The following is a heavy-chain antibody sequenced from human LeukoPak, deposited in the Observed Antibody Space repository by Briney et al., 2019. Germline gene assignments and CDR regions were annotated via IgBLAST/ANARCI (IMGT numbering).Heavy chain of an antibody. D-gene: IGHD3-22*01. J-gene: IGHJ3*02. Sequence: ASVKVSCKASGYTFNIYGIIWVRQAPGQGLEWMGWISAYNGHTKYAQEVQGRVTMTRDTSTSTAYMELRSLRSDDTAVYYCARDGHRRYHYDSSGREDAFDIWGQGTMVTVSS. CDR3: ARDGHRRYHYDSSGREDAFDI. CDR2: ISAYNGHT. V-gene: IGHV1-18*01. CDR1: GYTFNIYG.